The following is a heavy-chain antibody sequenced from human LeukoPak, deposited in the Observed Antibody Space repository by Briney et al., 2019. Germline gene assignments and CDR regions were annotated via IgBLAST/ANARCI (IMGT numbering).Heavy chain of an antibody. CDR2: INPSGGST. CDR3: ARDRAVRGVIIGGWFDP. V-gene: IGHV1-46*01. D-gene: IGHD3-10*01. J-gene: IGHJ5*02. CDR1: GYTFTSYY. Sequence: ASVKVSCKASGYTFTSYYMHWVRQAPGQGLEWMGIINPSGGSTSYAQKFQGRVTMTRDTSTSTVYVELSSLRSEDTAVYYCARDRAVRGVIIGGWFDPWGQGTLVTVSS.